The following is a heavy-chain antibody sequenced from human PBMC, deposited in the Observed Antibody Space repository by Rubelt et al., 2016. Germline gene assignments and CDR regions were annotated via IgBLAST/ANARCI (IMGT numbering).Heavy chain of an antibody. CDR3: ARSKDTAMVTDADWYFDL. CDR2: FDPEDGET. J-gene: IGHJ2*01. D-gene: IGHD5-18*01. CDR1: GYTLTELS. V-gene: IGHV1-24*01. Sequence: SGAEVKKPGASVKVSCKVSGYTLTELSMHWVRQAPGKGLEWMGGFDPEDGETIYAQKFQGRVTMTEDTSTDTAYMGLSSLRSEDTAVYYCARSKDTAMVTDADWYFDLWGRGTLVTVSS.